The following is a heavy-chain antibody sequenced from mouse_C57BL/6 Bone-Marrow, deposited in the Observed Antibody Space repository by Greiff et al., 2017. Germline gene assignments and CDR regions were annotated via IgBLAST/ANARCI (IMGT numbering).Heavy chain of an antibody. CDR3: SRGGNDGGYYFDY. J-gene: IGHJ2*01. Sequence: VQLQQSGAELVKPGASVKMSCKASGYTFTTYPVECMKQNHGKNLVWIVNFLPYNDDTKYNEKFKGKATLTVEKSSSTVYLERSRLTSDDSAVEYGSRGGNDGGYYFDYWGQGTTLTVSS. V-gene: IGHV1-47*01. CDR2: FLPYNDDT. CDR1: GYTFTTYP. D-gene: IGHD1-1*02.